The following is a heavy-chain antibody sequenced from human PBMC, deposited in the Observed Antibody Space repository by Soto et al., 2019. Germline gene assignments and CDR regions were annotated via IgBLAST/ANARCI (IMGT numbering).Heavy chain of an antibody. CDR2: ISGNGDTT. D-gene: IGHD2-21*01. J-gene: IGHJ4*02. Sequence: VQLLDSGGALVQPGGSLRLSCAASGFTFSNYAMNWVRQAPGRGLEWVACISGNGDTTYYADSVRGRFTISRDNPKNTLYFQMHSLRVEDTALYCCAKGPTVETYSESPLDSWGQGTQVTVSS. V-gene: IGHV3-23*01. CDR3: AKGPTVETYSESPLDS. CDR1: GFTFSNYA.